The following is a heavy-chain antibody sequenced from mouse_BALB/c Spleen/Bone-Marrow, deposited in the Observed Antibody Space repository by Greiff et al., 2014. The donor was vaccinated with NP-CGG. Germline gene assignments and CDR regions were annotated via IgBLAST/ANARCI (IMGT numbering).Heavy chain of an antibody. CDR1: GYAFSSYW. CDR2: IYPGDGDT. J-gene: IGHJ3*01. D-gene: IGHD2-2*01. CDR3: AKVTTGFAY. Sequence: QVQLQQSGAELVRPGSSVKISCKASGYAFSSYWVTWVKQRPGQGLEWIGQIYPGDGDTNYNGKFKDKVTLTADKSSSAAYMQLSSLTSGDSAVYFCAKVTTGFAYWGQGTLVTVSA. V-gene: IGHV1-80*01.